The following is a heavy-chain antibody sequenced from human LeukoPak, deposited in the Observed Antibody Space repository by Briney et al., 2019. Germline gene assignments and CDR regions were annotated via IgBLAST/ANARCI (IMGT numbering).Heavy chain of an antibody. J-gene: IGHJ4*02. CDR3: ARGGTLFTFFDS. CDR2: IYITGNT. Sequence: SQTLSLTCTESGGSISSDDYYWNWIQQPAGRGLEWIGRIYITGNTMYNPSLESRVRMSIDTSKNQVSLTVKSVTAADTAVYYCARGGTLFTFFDSWGQGTLVTVSS. V-gene: IGHV4-61*02. CDR1: GGSISSDDYY.